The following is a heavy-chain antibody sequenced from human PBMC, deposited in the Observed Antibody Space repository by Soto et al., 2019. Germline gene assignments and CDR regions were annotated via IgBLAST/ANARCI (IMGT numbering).Heavy chain of an antibody. J-gene: IGHJ5*02. V-gene: IGHV4-34*01. Sequence: PSETLSLTCAVYGGAFSGYSWTWIRQPPGKGPEWIGEIDHGGSTTYKPSLKSRVTISEDTSKNQFSLKLTSVTAADTAVYYCARGPSATVRGVFNAWGQGTLVTVSS. D-gene: IGHD3-10*01. CDR3: ARGPSATVRGVFNA. CDR1: GGAFSGYS. CDR2: IDHGGST.